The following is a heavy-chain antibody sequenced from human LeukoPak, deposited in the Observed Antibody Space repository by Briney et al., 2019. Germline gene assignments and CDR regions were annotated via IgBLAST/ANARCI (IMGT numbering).Heavy chain of an antibody. J-gene: IGHJ4*02. V-gene: IGHV3-33*06. Sequence: PGRSLRLSCAASGFTFSTYAMHWVRQAPGKGLEWVAFIWPDGSKKYYADSVKGRFAISRENSKNTVYLQMNDLRPEDTALYFCAKISSSAESNFDYWCQGTLLTVSS. CDR1: GFTFSTYA. D-gene: IGHD6-25*01. CDR2: IWPDGSKK. CDR3: AKISSSAESNFDY.